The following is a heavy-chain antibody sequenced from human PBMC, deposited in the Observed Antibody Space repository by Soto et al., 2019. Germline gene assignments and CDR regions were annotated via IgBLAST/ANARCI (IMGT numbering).Heavy chain of an antibody. CDR1: GGSFSIFY. CDR2: INHRGST. J-gene: IGHJ6*02. V-gene: IGHV4-34*01. Sequence: ETLSLTCAVYGGSFSIFYWGWVRQPPGKGLEWIGEINHRGSTNYNPSLKSRVTISVDTSKNQFSLKLSSVTAADTAVYYCARVEDSAFYTMDVWGQGTTVTVSS. CDR3: ARVEDSAFYTMDV. D-gene: IGHD3-3*01.